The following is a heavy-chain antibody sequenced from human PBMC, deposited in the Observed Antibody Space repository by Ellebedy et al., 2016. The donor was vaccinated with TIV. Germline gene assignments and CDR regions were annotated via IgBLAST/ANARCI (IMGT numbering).Heavy chain of an antibody. CDR3: ARGNWYSSVRYIMDV. CDR1: GYTFSTYA. J-gene: IGHJ6*01. CDR2: IDTKTGNP. V-gene: IGHV7-4-1*02. Sequence: ASVKVSCKASGYTFSTYAMNWVRQAPGQGLEWVGWIDTKTGNPTYAQCFNGRFVFSLDTSVTTAYLQISSLKAEDTAVYYCARGNWYSSVRYIMDVWGQGATVTVSS. D-gene: IGHD6-25*01.